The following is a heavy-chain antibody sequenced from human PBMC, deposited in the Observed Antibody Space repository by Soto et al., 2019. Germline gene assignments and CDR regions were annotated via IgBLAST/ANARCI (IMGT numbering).Heavy chain of an antibody. D-gene: IGHD2-15*01. V-gene: IGHV1-18*01. J-gene: IGHJ3*02. CDR3: ARIGYCSGASCYNAFAI. CDR2: ISAYNGNT. CDR1: GYTCTSYG. Sequence: QVQLVQSGAEVKKPGASVKVSCKASGYTCTSYGISWVRQAPGQGLEWMGWISAYNGNTNYAQKLQGRVTMTTDTSPSTAYMERRSLRSDDTAVYYCARIGYCSGASCYNAFAIWCKGTMVTVSS.